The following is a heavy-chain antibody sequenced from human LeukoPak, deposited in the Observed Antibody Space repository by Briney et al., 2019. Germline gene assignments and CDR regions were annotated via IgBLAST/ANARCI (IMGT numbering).Heavy chain of an antibody. V-gene: IGHV4-59*01. CDR3: AREPDGNYTDY. D-gene: IGHD1-26*01. J-gene: IGHJ4*02. CDR2: IYYSGST. CDR1: GGSISSYY. Sequence: PSETLSLTCTVSGGSISSYYWSWIRQPPGKGLEWIGYIYYSGSTNYNPSLKSRVTISVDTSKNQFSLKLSSVTAADTAVYYCAREPDGNYTDYWGQGTLVTVSS.